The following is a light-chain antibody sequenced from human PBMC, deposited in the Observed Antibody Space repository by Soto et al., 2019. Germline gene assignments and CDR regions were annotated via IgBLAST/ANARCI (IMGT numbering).Light chain of an antibody. J-gene: IGKJ1*01. CDR1: QSVSSSY. CDR2: GAS. V-gene: IGKV3-20*01. Sequence: DIELTQSPCSLSSSPGERATLSCRASQSVSSSYLAWYQQKPGQAPKLLIYGASSMDTGIPDRFSGSGSGTDFTLTISSLEPEDFAIYYCQQSYSRTWTFGQGTKVDIK. CDR3: QQSYSRTWT.